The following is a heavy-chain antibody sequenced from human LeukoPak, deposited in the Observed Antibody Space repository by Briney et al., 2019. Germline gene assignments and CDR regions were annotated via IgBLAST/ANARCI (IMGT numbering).Heavy chain of an antibody. J-gene: IGHJ6*03. CDR1: GFTFSSYW. CDR3: ARDRLLEDRDYHYYYYMDV. CDR2: INSDGSST. Sequence: GGSLRLSCAASGFTFSSYWMHWVRQAPGKGLVWVSRINSDGSSTSYADSVKGRFTISRDNSKNTLYLQMNSLRVEDTAVYYCARDRLLEDRDYHYYYYMDVWGIGTTVTVSS. D-gene: IGHD1-1*01. V-gene: IGHV3-74*01.